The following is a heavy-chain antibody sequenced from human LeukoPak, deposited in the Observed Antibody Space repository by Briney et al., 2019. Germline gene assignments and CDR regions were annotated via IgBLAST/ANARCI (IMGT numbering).Heavy chain of an antibody. Sequence: ASVKVSCKASGYTFTSYYMHWVRQAPGQGLEWMGMINPSGGSTSYAQKFQGRVTLTRDTSTSTVYMELSSLRSEDTAVYYCARVSEDIVVVPAAIAYWGQGTLVTVSS. V-gene: IGHV1-46*01. CDR1: GYTFTSYY. CDR3: ARVSEDIVVVPAAIAY. J-gene: IGHJ4*02. D-gene: IGHD2-2*02. CDR2: INPSGGST.